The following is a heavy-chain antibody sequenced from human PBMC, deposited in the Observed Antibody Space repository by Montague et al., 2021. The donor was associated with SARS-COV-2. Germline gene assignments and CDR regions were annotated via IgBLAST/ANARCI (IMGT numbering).Heavy chain of an antibody. CDR1: GGSISDSNFH. CDR3: ARLRGGTPGEH. J-gene: IGHJ4*02. D-gene: IGHD2-21*01. V-gene: IGHV4-39*07. Sequence: SETLSLTCTVSGGSISDSNFHWGWIRQPPGKGLEWIGTLYYSGATXYNPSLKSRVTTSVDTSKNQFSLKLTSAIAADTAVYYCARLRGGTPGEHWGQGALVTVSS. CDR2: LYYSGAT.